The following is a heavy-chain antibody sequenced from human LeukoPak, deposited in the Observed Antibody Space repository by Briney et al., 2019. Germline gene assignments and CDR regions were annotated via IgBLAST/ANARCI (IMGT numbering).Heavy chain of an antibody. J-gene: IGHJ4*02. CDR1: GDSITTYY. CDR3: SRRPRGSASYSDY. V-gene: IGHV4-59*12. Sequence: SETLSLTCTVSGDSITTYYWSWIRQSPGKGLEWVGYMYYSGNNKYNPSLKSRVTMSVETSKNHFSLRLNSVTAADTAVYYCSRRPRGSASYSDYWGQGTLVTVSS. CDR2: MYYSGNN. D-gene: IGHD2-15*01.